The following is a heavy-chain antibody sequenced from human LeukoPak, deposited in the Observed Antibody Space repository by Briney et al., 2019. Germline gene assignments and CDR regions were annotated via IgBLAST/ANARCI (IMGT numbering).Heavy chain of an antibody. CDR1: GFTFSDYY. CDR2: ISSRDSII. Sequence: GGSLRLSCAASGFTFSDYYMSWIRQAPGKGLEWVSYISSRDSIIWYADSVKGRFTISRDNSKNTLFLQMNSLRAEDTALYYCTKFDYWGQGALVTVSS. J-gene: IGHJ4*02. CDR3: TKFDY. V-gene: IGHV3-11*01.